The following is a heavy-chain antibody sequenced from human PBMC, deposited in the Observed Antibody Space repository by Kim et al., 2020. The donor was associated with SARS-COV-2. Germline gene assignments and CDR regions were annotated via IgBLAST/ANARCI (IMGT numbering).Heavy chain of an antibody. CDR1: GFTFSCNA. V-gene: IGHV3-23*01. CDR3: AKPRWNHSGGLFDP. D-gene: IGHD2-15*01. J-gene: IGHJ5*02. CDR2: ISGTDGST. Sequence: GGSLRLSCAASGFTFSCNAMYWVRQAPGRGLEWVSAISGTDGSTYYADSVKGRFTISRDNSKNTLYLQMNSLRAEDTAIYYCAKPRWNHSGGLFDPWGQGTLVTVSS.